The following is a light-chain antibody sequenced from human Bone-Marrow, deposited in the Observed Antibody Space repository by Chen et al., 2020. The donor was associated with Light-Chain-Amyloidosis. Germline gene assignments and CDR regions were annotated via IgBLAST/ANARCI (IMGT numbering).Light chain of an antibody. J-gene: IGLJ1*01. CDR3: ATWDDRLIGYV. V-gene: IGLV1-44*01. CDR2: NDD. CDR1: SSNIGSNI. Sequence: QSVLTQPPSTSGTPGQTVTITCSGSSSNIGSNIVTWYQHLPGAAPTLLIYNDDKRPSGVPDRFSASRSGTPASLAISGLQSGDEGDYHCATWDDRLIGYVFGSGTEVTVL.